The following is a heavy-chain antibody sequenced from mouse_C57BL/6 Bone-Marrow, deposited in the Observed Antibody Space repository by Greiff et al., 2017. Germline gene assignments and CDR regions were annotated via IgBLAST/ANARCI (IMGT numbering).Heavy chain of an antibody. D-gene: IGHD1-3*01. CDR2: IHPNSGST. CDR1: GYTFTSYW. J-gene: IGHJ3*01. Sequence: QVQLQQPGAELVKPGASVKLSCKASGYTFTSYWMHWVKQRPGQGLEWIGMIHPNSGSTNYNEKFKSKATLTVEKSSSTAYMQLSSLTSEDSAVYYCARDILAGFAYWGQGTLVTVSA. CDR3: ARDILAGFAY. V-gene: IGHV1-64*01.